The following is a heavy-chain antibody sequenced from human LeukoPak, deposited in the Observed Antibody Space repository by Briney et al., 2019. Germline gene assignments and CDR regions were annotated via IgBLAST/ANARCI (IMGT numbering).Heavy chain of an antibody. J-gene: IGHJ4*02. D-gene: IGHD2-15*01. CDR3: AKARYCSGGSCYFDY. CDR1: GFTFSSYA. CDR2: TIGSGGST. Sequence: GGSLRLSCAASGFTFSSYAMSRVHQAPGKGLEWVSGTIGSGGSTFYADSVKGRFTISRDNSKNTLYLQMNSLRDEDTAVYYGAKARYCSGGSCYFDYWGQGTLVTVSS. V-gene: IGHV3-23*01.